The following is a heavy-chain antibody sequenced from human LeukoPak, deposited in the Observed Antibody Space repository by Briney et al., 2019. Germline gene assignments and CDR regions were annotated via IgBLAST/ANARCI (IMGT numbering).Heavy chain of an antibody. Sequence: GGSLRLSCAASGFTFSSYAMSWVRQAPGKGLEWVSAISGSGGSTYYADSVKGRFTNSRDNSKNTLYPQMNSLRAEDTAVYYCAKDDGSYPYYYYYYGMDVWGQGTTVTVSS. V-gene: IGHV3-23*01. J-gene: IGHJ6*02. CDR2: ISGSGGST. D-gene: IGHD1-26*01. CDR1: GFTFSSYA. CDR3: AKDDGSYPYYYYYYGMDV.